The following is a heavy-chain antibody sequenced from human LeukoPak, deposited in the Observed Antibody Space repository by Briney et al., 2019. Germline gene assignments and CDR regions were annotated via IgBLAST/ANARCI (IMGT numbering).Heavy chain of an antibody. CDR3: AREASLVRGIFITRYGLDV. Sequence: SETLSLTCTVSGGSVSSGTYYWTWIRQPPGKGLEWSAYISYNENTNYNPSLKSRLTISLDTSSNQFSLRLSSVTAADTAVYYCAREASLVRGIFITRYGLDVWGRGTTVTVSS. D-gene: IGHD3-10*01. CDR2: ISYNENT. J-gene: IGHJ6*04. CDR1: GGSVSSGTYY. V-gene: IGHV4-61*01.